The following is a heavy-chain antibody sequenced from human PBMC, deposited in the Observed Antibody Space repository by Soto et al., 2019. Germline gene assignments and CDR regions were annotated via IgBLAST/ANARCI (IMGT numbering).Heavy chain of an antibody. J-gene: IGHJ4*02. V-gene: IGHV3-23*01. CDR3: AKQDYIVVVPAESQDFDY. CDR2: ISGSGGST. Sequence: GGSLRLSCAASGFTFSSYAMSWVRQAPGKGLEWVSAISGSGGSTYYADSVKGRFTISRDNSKNTLYLQMNSLRAEDTAVYYCAKQDYIVVVPAESQDFDYWGQGTLVTVSS. D-gene: IGHD2-2*01. CDR1: GFTFSSYA.